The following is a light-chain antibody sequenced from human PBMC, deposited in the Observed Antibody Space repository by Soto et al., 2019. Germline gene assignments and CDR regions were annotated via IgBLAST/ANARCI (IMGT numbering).Light chain of an antibody. CDR1: SSDVGSYNF. Sequence: QSALTQPRSVSGSPGQSVTVSCTGTSSDVGSYNFVSWYQQHPGKAPKLMIYDVSKRPSGVSDRFSGSKSGNTASLTISGLQAEDEAVYFCCSYAGTYVYVFGTGTKVTVL. CDR2: DVS. J-gene: IGLJ1*01. CDR3: CSYAGTYVYV. V-gene: IGLV2-11*01.